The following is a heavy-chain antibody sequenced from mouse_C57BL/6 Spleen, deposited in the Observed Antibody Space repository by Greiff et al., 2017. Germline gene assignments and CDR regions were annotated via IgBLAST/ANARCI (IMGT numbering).Heavy chain of an antibody. V-gene: IGHV1-54*01. Sequence: VQLQQSGAELVRPGTSVKVSCKASGYAFTNYLIEWVKQRPGQGLEWIGVINPGSGGTNYNEKFKGKATLTADKSSSTAYMQLSSLTSEDSAVYFCARSGYYGSSYDYWGQGTTLTVSS. CDR3: ARSGYYGSSYDY. J-gene: IGHJ2*01. CDR1: GYAFTNYL. D-gene: IGHD1-1*01. CDR2: INPGSGGT.